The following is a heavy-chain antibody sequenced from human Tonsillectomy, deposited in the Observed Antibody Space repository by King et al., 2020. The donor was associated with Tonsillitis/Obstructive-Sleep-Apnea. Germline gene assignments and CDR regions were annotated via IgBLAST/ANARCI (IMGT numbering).Heavy chain of an antibody. D-gene: IGHD6-13*01. J-gene: IGHJ5*02. CDR3: AGGVAAAGTDWFDP. Sequence: QLVQSGAEVKKPGASVKVSCKASGYTFTSHYIHWVRQAPGQGLEWMGMIKPSGGSTSYAQKFQGRVTMTRDTSTSTVYMELSSLRSEDTAVYYCAGGVAAAGTDWFDPWGQGTLVTVSS. CDR1: GYTFTSHY. CDR2: IKPSGGST. V-gene: IGHV1-46*01.